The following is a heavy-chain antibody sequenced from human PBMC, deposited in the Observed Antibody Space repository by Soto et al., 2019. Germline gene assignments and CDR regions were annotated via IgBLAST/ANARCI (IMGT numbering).Heavy chain of an antibody. D-gene: IGHD2-15*01. J-gene: IGHJ4*02. CDR1: GGSISSGDYY. Sequence: PSETLSLTCTVSGGSISSGDYYWSWIRQPPGKGLEWIGYIYYSGSTYYNPSLKSRVTISVDTSKNQFSLKMSFVTAADTAMYYCARTKCSGGSCFSSSLDYWGEGTPVTVSS. CDR2: IYYSGST. V-gene: IGHV4-30-4*01. CDR3: ARTKCSGGSCFSSSLDY.